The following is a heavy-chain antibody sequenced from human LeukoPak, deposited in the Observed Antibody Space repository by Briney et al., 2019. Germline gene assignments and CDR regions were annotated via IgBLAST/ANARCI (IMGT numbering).Heavy chain of an antibody. CDR3: AIDWYCSSTSCYRGAFDI. Sequence: AGGSLRLSCAASGFTFSSYAMSWVRQAPGKGLEWVSAISGSGGSTYYADSVKGRFTISRDNSKNTLYLQMNSLRAEDTAVYYCAIDWYCSSTSCYRGAFDIWGQGTMVTVSS. CDR2: ISGSGGST. J-gene: IGHJ3*02. D-gene: IGHD2-2*02. V-gene: IGHV3-23*01. CDR1: GFTFSSYA.